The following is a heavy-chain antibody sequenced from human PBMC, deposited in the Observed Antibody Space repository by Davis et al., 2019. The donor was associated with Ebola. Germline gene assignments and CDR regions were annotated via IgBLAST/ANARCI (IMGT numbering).Heavy chain of an antibody. V-gene: IGHV4-59*01. CDR3: ARGGGYSFDS. J-gene: IGHJ5*01. CDR2: LYFRGST. Sequence: SETLSLTCTVSGGSIRTYYWSWIRQPPGKGLEWIGYLYFRGSTTYNPSHKSRVSISVDTSKNQFSLKLNSVTSADTAVYYCARGGGYSFDSWGQGTLVTVSS. D-gene: IGHD4-11*01. CDR1: GGSIRTYY.